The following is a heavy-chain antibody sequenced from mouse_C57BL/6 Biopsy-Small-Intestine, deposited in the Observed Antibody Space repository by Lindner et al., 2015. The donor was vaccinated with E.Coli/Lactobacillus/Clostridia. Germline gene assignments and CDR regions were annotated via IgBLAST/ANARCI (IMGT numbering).Heavy chain of an antibody. D-gene: IGHD6-1*01. Sequence: VQLQESGAELVKPGAAVKMSCKASGYTFTTYPIGWMRQNHGKSLEWIGNFHPYNDDTNYNEKFKGKATLTAEKSSSTVYLELSRLTSDDSAVYYCARGSHYYAMDYWGQGTSVTVSS. CDR3: ARGSHYYAMDY. V-gene: IGHV1-47*01. CDR2: FHPYNDDT. J-gene: IGHJ4*01. CDR1: GYTFTTYP.